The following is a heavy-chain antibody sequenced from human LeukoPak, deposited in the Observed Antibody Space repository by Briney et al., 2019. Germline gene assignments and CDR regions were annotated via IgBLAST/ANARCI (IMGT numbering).Heavy chain of an antibody. CDR1: GGSISSSSYY. Sequence: PSETLSLTCTVSGGSISSSSYYWGWIRQPPGKGLEWIGSIYYSGSTYYNPSLKSRVTISVDTSKNQFSLKLSSVTAADTAMYYCARHNGYCSSTSCYGGFDYWGQGTLVTVSS. V-gene: IGHV4-39*01. J-gene: IGHJ4*02. D-gene: IGHD2-2*03. CDR2: IYYSGST. CDR3: ARHNGYCSSTSCYGGFDY.